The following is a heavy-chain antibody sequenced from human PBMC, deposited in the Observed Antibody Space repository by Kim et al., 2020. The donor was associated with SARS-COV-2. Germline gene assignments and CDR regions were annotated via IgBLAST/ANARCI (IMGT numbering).Heavy chain of an antibody. Sequence: SVKVSCKASGGTFSSYAISWVRQAPGQGLEWMGGIIPIFGTANYAQKFQGRVTITADESTSTAYMELSSLRSEDTAVYYCATAGSGYSSSWYFDYWGQGTLVTVSS. D-gene: IGHD6-13*01. CDR3: ATAGSGYSSSWYFDY. CDR1: GGTFSSYA. J-gene: IGHJ4*02. V-gene: IGHV1-69*13. CDR2: IIPIFGTA.